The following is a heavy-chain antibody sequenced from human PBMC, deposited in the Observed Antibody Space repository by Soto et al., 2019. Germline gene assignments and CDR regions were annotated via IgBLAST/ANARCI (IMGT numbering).Heavy chain of an antibody. J-gene: IGHJ4*02. D-gene: IGHD3-22*01. CDR2: ISPDGKNT. CDR1: GFTFSSYW. CDR3: VRGASSGYYRIDY. Sequence: VHLVESGGDLVHPGGSLRLSCAASGFTFSSYWMHWVRQVPGKGLVWDSRISPDGKNTNYADSVKGRFTISRDNAKNTVFLQMNSLRVEDMAVYYCVRGASSGYYRIDYWGQGALVTVSS. V-gene: IGHV3-74*01.